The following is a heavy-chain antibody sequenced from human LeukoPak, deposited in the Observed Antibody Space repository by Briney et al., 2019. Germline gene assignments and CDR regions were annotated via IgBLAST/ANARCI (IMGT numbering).Heavy chain of an antibody. V-gene: IGHV3-53*05. CDR3: VRDGPHWDLDY. CDR2: IYSGGST. J-gene: IGHJ4*02. D-gene: IGHD7-27*01. Sequence: HSGGSLRLSCAASGFTVSSNYMSWVRQAPGKGLEWVSVIYSGGSTYYADSVKGRFTISRDNSKNTVHLQMNSLRAEDTAMYYCVRDGPHWDLDYWGQGTLVTVSS. CDR1: GFTVSSNY.